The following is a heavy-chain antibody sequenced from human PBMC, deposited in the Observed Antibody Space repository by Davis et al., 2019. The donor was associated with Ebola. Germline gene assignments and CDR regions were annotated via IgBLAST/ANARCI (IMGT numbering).Heavy chain of an antibody. CDR3: AKASRSWYGMDV. V-gene: IGHV3-30-3*01. CDR1: GFTFSSYA. CDR2: ISYDGSNK. D-gene: IGHD6-13*01. J-gene: IGHJ6*02. Sequence: GGSLRLSCAASGFTFSSYAMHWVRQAPGKGLEWVAVISYDGSNKYYADSVKGRFTISRDNSKNTLYLQMNSLRAEDTAVYYCAKASRSWYGMDVWGQGTTVTVSS.